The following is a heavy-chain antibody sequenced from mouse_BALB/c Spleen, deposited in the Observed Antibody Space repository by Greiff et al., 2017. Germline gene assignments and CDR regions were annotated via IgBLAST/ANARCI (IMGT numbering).Heavy chain of an antibody. CDR2: INPSSGYT. CDR1: GYTFTSYT. J-gene: IGHJ4*01. Sequence: QGQLQQSGAELARPGASVKMSCKASGYTFTSYTMHWVKQRPGQGLEWIGYINPSSGYTNYNQKFKDKATLTADKSSSTAYMQLSSLTSEDSAVYYCASYDYDLGYAMDYWGQGTSVTVSS. CDR3: ASYDYDLGYAMDY. V-gene: IGHV1-4*01. D-gene: IGHD2-4*01.